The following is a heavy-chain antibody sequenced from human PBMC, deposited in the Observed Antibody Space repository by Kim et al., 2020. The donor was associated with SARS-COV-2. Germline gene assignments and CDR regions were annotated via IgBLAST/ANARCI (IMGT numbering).Heavy chain of an antibody. CDR2: ITNRGDRT. CDR3: AQNWNADN. J-gene: IGHJ4*02. D-gene: IGHD1-1*01. V-gene: IGHV3-23*01. CDR1: GFTFSTYA. Sequence: GGSLRLSCAASGFTFSTYAMIWVRQAPGQGLEWVSLITNRGDRTYYADSVKGRFTISRDNSKNTLYLQMNSLRVEDTGVYYCAQNWNADNWGQGTLVTVSP.